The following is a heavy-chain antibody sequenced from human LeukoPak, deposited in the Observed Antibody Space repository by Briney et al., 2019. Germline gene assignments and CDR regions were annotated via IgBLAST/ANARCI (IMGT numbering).Heavy chain of an antibody. D-gene: IGHD1-7*01. J-gene: IGHJ3*02. CDR2: INPNSGGT. CDR3: ATWAGTIRAFDI. Sequence: ASVKVSCKASGYTFTDYYLHWVRQAPGQGFEWMGWINPNSGGTNYAQKFQGRVTMTRDTSISTAYMELSRLRSDDTAVYYCATWAGTIRAFDIWGQGTMVTVSS. CDR1: GYTFTDYY. V-gene: IGHV1-2*02.